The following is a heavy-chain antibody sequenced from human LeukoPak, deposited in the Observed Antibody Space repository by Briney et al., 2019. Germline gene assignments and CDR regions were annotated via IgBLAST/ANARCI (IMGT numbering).Heavy chain of an antibody. CDR2: INPNSGGT. V-gene: IGHV1-2*02. CDR1: GYTFTGYY. Sequence: GASVKVSCKASGYTFTGYYMHWVRQAPGQGLEWMGWINPNSGGTNYAQKFQGRVTMTRDTSISTAYMELSRLRSDDMAVYYCARGSCSSSWCLDYWGQGTLVTVSS. J-gene: IGHJ4*02. D-gene: IGHD6-13*01. CDR3: ARGSCSSSWCLDY.